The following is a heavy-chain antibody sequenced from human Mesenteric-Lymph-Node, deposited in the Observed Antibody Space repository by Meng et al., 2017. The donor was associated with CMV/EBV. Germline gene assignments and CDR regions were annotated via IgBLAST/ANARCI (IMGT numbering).Heavy chain of an antibody. CDR1: GFTFSSYS. V-gene: IGHV3-21*01. CDR3: ARVQFVDTAMVVIASDAFDI. CDR2: ISSSSSYI. Sequence: LSLTCAASGFTFSSYSMNWVRQAPGKGLEWVSSISSSSSYIYYADSVKGRFTISRDNAKNSLYLQMNSLRAEDTAVYYCARVQFVDTAMVVIASDAFDIWGQGTMVTVSS. D-gene: IGHD5-18*01. J-gene: IGHJ3*02.